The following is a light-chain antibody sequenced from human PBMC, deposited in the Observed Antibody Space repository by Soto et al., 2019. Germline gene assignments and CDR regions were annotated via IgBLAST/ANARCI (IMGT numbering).Light chain of an antibody. V-gene: IGLV1-40*01. CDR2: GNT. CDR1: TSNIGAGYD. J-gene: IGLJ1*01. CDR3: CSYAGSGTFV. Sequence: QSVLTQPPSVSGALGQRVTISCTGITSNIGAGYDVHWYQLLPGRAPKLLIYGNTNRPSGVPDRFSGSKSATSASLAITGLQAEDEADFYCCSYAGSGTFVFGTGTQLTVL.